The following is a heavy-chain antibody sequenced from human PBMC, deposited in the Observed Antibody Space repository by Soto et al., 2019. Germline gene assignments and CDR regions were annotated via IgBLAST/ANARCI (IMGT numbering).Heavy chain of an antibody. J-gene: IGHJ4*02. CDR2: INHSGST. D-gene: IGHD5-18*01. CDR3: EAGRQLWLVFDY. CDR1: GGSFSGYY. V-gene: IGHV4-34*01. Sequence: SETLSLTCAVYGGSFSGYYWSWIRQPPGKGLEWIGEINHSGSTNYNPSLKSRVTISVDTSKNQFSLKLSSVTAADTAVYYCEAGRQLWLVFDYWGQGTLVTVSS.